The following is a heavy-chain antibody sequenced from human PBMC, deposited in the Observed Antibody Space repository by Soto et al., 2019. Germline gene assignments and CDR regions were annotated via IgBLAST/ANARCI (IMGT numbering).Heavy chain of an antibody. J-gene: IGHJ5*02. D-gene: IGHD5-12*01. V-gene: IGHV1-18*04. CDR1: GYTFTSYG. Sequence: ASVKVSCKASGYTFTSYGISWVRQAPGQGLEWMGWISAYNGNTKYAQKLQGRVTMTTDTSTSTAHMELRSLRSDDTAVYYCARDTRMVATQGFDPWGQGTLVTVSS. CDR2: ISAYNGNT. CDR3: ARDTRMVATQGFDP.